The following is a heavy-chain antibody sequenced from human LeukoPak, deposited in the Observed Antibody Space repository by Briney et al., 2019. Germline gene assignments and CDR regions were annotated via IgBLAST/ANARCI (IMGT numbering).Heavy chain of an antibody. V-gene: IGHV3-21*01. CDR2: ISSSSSYI. CDR1: GFTFSSYS. J-gene: IGHJ6*03. D-gene: IGHD2-2*02. CDR3: ARDAPLGYCSSTSCYTGGDYYYYYMDV. Sequence: PGGSLRLSCAASGFTFSSYSMNWVRQAPGKGLEWVSSISSSSSYIYYADSVKGRFTISRDNAKNSLYLQMNSLRDEDTAVYYCARDAPLGYCSSTSCYTGGDYYYYYMDVWGKGTTVTVSS.